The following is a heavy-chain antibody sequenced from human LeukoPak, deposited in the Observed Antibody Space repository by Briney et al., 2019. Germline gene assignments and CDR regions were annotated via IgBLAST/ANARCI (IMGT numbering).Heavy chain of an antibody. CDR2: INHSGST. D-gene: IGHD3-10*01. V-gene: IGHV4-34*01. Sequence: SETLSLTCAVCGGSFSGYYWSWIRQPPGKGLEWIGEINHSGSTNYNPSLKSRVTISVDTSKNHFSLKLSSVTAADTAVYYCARGRYYYGSGSYRAKANFFDYWGQGTLVTVSS. CDR3: ARGRYYYGSGSYRAKANFFDY. J-gene: IGHJ4*02. CDR1: GGSFSGYY.